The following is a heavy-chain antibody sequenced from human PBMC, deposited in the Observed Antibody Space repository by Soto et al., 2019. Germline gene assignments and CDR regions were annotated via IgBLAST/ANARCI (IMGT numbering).Heavy chain of an antibody. CDR1: GFTFSGHW. CDR2: INTDGGSS. D-gene: IGHD2-2*01. Sequence: EVQLVESGGDLVQPGGSLRLSCAASGFTFSGHWMHWVRQVPGKGLEWVSRINTDGGSSAYADSVKGRFTISRDNAKNTLYLQMNGLRAADTAVYYCAREAGYCSRTSCYRRAFDTWGQVTTVTVSS. J-gene: IGHJ3*02. V-gene: IGHV3-74*03. CDR3: AREAGYCSRTSCYRRAFDT.